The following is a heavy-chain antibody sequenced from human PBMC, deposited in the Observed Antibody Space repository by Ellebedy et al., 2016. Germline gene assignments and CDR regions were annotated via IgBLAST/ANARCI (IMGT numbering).Heavy chain of an antibody. D-gene: IGHD3-16*01. CDR2: ISGSGFGT. V-gene: IGHV3-23*01. CDR1: GFTFSRDG. CDR3: AKHTPDGGPYGGGDLHH. Sequence: GGSLRLSCAASGFTFSRDGLSWVRQAPGKGLEWVSAISGSGFGTFYADSVKGRFTISRDNSKNTLYLHMNSLRVEDTALYYCAKHTPDGGPYGGGDLHHWGQGTLVTVSS. J-gene: IGHJ1*01.